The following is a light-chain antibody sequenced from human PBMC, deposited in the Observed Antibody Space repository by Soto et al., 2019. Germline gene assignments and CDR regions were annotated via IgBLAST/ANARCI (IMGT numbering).Light chain of an antibody. CDR1: QSVSSN. J-gene: IGKJ1*01. V-gene: IGKV3-15*01. CDR3: QHYNNWPRT. CDR2: GAS. Sequence: EIVMTQSPATLSVSPGERATLSCRASQSVSSNLAWYQQKPGQAPRLLIYGASTRATGIPAMFSGSGSGTESPLTISRLQSEDFVAYYCQHYNNWPRTFGQGTKVEIK.